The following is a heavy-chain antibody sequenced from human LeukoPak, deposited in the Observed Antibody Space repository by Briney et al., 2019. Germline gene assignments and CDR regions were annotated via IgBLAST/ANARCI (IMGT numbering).Heavy chain of an antibody. J-gene: IGHJ4*02. V-gene: IGHV1-2*02. CDR1: GYTFTGYY. D-gene: IGHD3-10*01. Sequence: ASVKVSRKASGYTFTGYYMHWVRQAPGQGLEWVGLVNPNNGDTKYAQKFQGRVTMTRDTSVNTAFMELSRLRSDDTAVYYCARDSRVTNGDYWGQGTLVTVSS. CDR2: VNPNNGDT. CDR3: ARDSRVTNGDY.